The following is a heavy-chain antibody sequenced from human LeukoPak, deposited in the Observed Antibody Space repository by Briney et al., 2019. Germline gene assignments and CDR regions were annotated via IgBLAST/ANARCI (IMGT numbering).Heavy chain of an antibody. J-gene: IGHJ4*02. CDR3: ARQAAQTYDY. Sequence: PSETLSLTCAVYGGSFSGYYWSWIRQPPGKGLEWIGEINHSGSTNYNPSLKSRVTISVDTSKNQFSLKVSSVTAADTAVYYCARQAAQTYDYWGQGILVTVSS. CDR1: GGSFSGYY. V-gene: IGHV4-34*01. CDR2: INHSGST.